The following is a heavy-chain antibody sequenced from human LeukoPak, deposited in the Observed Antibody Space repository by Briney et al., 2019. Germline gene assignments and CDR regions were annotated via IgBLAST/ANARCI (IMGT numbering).Heavy chain of an antibody. D-gene: IGHD5-18*01. Sequence: PSETLSLTCAVYGGSFSDYYWSWIRQPPGKGLEWIGEINHSGSTNYNPSLKSRVTISVDTSKNQFSLKLSSVTAADTAVYYCASGATVDTAMITDFDYWGQGTLVTVSS. CDR1: GGSFSDYY. J-gene: IGHJ4*02. V-gene: IGHV4-34*01. CDR2: INHSGST. CDR3: ASGATVDTAMITDFDY.